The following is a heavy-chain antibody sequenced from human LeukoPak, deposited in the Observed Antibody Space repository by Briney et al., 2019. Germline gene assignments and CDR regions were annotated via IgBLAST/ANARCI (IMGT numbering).Heavy chain of an antibody. Sequence: GASVKVSCKASGYTFTSYYMHWVRQAPGQGLEWMGIINPSGGSTSYAQKFQGRVTITAGESTSTAYMELSSLRSEDTAVYYCARGKGADSYYYYMDVWGKGTTVTISS. CDR3: ARGKGADSYYYYMDV. CDR1: GYTFTSYY. CDR2: INPSGGST. J-gene: IGHJ6*03. D-gene: IGHD2-15*01. V-gene: IGHV1-46*01.